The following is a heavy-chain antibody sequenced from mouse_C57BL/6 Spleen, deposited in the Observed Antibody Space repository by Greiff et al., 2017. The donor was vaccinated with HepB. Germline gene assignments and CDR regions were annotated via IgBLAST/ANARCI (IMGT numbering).Heavy chain of an antibody. V-gene: IGHV1-64*01. J-gene: IGHJ3*01. CDR1: GYTFTSYW. D-gene: IGHD1-1*01. Sequence: QVQLQQPGAELVKPGASVKLSCKASGYTFTSYWMHWVKQRPGQGLEWIGMIHPNSGSTNYNEKFKSKATLTVDKSSSTAYMQLSSLTSEDSAVYYCARGTGNYYGSSPAWFAYWGQGTLVTVSA. CDR3: ARGTGNYYGSSPAWFAY. CDR2: IHPNSGST.